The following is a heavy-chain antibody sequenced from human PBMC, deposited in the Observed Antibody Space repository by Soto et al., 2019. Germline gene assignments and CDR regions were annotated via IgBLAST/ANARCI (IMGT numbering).Heavy chain of an antibody. V-gene: IGHV4-39*01. CDR1: GGSITSSSY. D-gene: IGHD6-13*01. Sequence: QLHLQESGPGLVKPSETLSLSCTVSGGSITSSSYWGWIRQPPGKGLEWIGSIYSTGNTYYNPSLKGRVTISAETSTNQFSLNLISVTAADTAVYYCRSSSRYSTDVWGQGTTVTVSS. CDR3: RSSSRYSTDV. J-gene: IGHJ6*02. CDR2: IYSTGNT.